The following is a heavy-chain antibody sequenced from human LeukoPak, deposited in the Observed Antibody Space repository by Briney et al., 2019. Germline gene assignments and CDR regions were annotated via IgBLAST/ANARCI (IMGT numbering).Heavy chain of an antibody. V-gene: IGHV3-33*01. Sequence: GRSLRLSCAASGFPFSSYGMHWVRQAPGKGLEWVAVIWYDGSNKYYADSVKGRFTISRDNSKNTLYLQMNTLRAEDTAVYYCARDRSTYSSSWYVDYWGQGTLVTVSS. CDR2: IWYDGSNK. J-gene: IGHJ4*02. D-gene: IGHD6-13*01. CDR3: ARDRSTYSSSWYVDY. CDR1: GFPFSSYG.